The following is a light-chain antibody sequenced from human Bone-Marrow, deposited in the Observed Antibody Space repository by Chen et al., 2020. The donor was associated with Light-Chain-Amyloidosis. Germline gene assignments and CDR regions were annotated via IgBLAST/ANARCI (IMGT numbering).Light chain of an antibody. CDR3: SACDGSLSGRWV. J-gene: IGLJ3*02. V-gene: IGLV1-47*01. Sequence: SVLTQPPSASGTPGQRVTISCSGSNSNIGSNYLYWYQQLPGSAPRLFIYRNDQRHSGVPDRCSGCKSGTSAVLASGGLRSEYEADYYCSACDGSLSGRWVFGGGTKLTVL. CDR2: RND. CDR1: NSNIGSNY.